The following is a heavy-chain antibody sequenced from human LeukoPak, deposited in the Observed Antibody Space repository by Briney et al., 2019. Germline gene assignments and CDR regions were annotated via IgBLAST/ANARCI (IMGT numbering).Heavy chain of an antibody. V-gene: IGHV1-69*01. D-gene: IGHD1/OR15-1a*01. CDR1: GGTFSSYA. J-gene: IGHJ6*03. CDR2: TIPIFGTA. Sequence: SVKVSCKASGGTFSSYAISWARQAPGQGLEWMGGTIPIFGTANYAQKFQGRVTITADESTSTAYMELSSLRSEDTAVYYCARGEQYYYYYYMDVWGKGTTVTVSS. CDR3: ARGEQYYYYYYMDV.